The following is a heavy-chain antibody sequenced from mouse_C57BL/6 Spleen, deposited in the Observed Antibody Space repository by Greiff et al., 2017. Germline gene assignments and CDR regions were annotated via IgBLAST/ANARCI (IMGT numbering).Heavy chain of an antibody. J-gene: IGHJ3*01. D-gene: IGHD1-1*01. V-gene: IGHV3-6*01. CDR1: GYSITSGYY. CDR2: ISYDGSN. CDR3: ARDYGSSYNAY. Sequence: EVQVVESGPGLVKPSQSLSLTCSVTGYSITSGYYWNWIRQFPGNKLEWMGYISYDGSNNYNPSLKNRISITRDTSKNQFFLKLNSVTTEDTATYYCARDYGSSYNAYWGQGTLVTVSA.